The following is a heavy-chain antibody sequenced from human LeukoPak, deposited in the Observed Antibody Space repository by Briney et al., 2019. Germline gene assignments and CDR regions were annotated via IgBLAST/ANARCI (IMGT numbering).Heavy chain of an antibody. CDR2: IYSGGST. CDR1: GFTVSSSY. J-gene: IGHJ4*02. CDR3: ARAPYRSSWYFDY. D-gene: IGHD6-13*01. Sequence: GGSLRLSCAASGFTVSSSYMTWVRQAPGKGLEWVSVIYSGGSTHYAGSVKGRFTISRDNSKNTVYLQMNSLRAEDTAVYYCARAPYRSSWYFDYWGQGTLVTVSS. V-gene: IGHV3-66*01.